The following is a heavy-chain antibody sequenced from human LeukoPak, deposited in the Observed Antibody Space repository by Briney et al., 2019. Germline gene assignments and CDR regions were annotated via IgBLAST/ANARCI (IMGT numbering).Heavy chain of an antibody. CDR2: ISDSGSII. CDR1: GFTFSSYE. CDR3: ARGVTMVRGVINY. Sequence: GGSLRLSCAASGFTFSSYEMNWVRQPPGKGLEWVSYISDSGSIIHYADSVKGLFTISRDNAKNSLYLHMNSLRAEDTAVYYCARGVTMVRGVINYWGQGTLVTVSS. D-gene: IGHD3-10*01. J-gene: IGHJ4*02. V-gene: IGHV3-48*03.